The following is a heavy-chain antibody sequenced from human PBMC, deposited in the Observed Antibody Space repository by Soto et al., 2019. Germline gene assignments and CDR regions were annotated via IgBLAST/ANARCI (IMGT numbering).Heavy chain of an antibody. CDR3: ARMGEIFGVVTRYYYYGMDV. V-gene: IGHV6-1*01. CDR2: TYYRSKWYN. J-gene: IGHJ6*02. CDR1: GDSVPGNSAA. Sequence: FGDSVPGNSAAWNWIRQSPSRGLEWLGRTYYRSKWYNDYAVSVKSRITINPDTSKNQFSLQLNSVTPEDTAVYYCARMGEIFGVVTRYYYYGMDVWGQGTTVTVSS. D-gene: IGHD3-3*01.